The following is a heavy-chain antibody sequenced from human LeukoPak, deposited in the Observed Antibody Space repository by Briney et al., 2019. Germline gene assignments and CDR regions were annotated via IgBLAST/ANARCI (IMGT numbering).Heavy chain of an antibody. CDR2: IYYSGST. Sequence: SETLSLTCTVSGGSISSGGYYWSWIRQHPGKGLEWIGYIYYSGSTYCNPSLKSRVTISVDTSKNQFSLKLSSVTAADTAVYYCARDRGGESGSYDYWGQGTLVTVSS. J-gene: IGHJ4*02. V-gene: IGHV4-31*03. CDR3: ARDRGGESGSYDY. CDR1: GGSISSGGYY. D-gene: IGHD1-26*01.